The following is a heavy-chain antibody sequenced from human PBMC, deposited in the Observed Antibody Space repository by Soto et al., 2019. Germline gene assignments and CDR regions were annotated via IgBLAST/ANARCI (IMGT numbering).Heavy chain of an antibody. Sequence: EGSLRLTCAAYGFTFSSFSMKGIRQAPGKGLEWVSSISSSRSYIYYADSVKSGITISRDNAKNSLYLQMNSLRAEDTAVYYCARDQRTPYCSSTSYYYFYYGMDGQRQGTNVTV. D-gene: IGHD2-2*01. J-gene: IGHJ6*02. CDR3: ARDQRTPYCSSTSYYYFYYGMDG. CDR1: GFTFSSFS. CDR2: ISSSRSYI. V-gene: IGHV3-21*01.